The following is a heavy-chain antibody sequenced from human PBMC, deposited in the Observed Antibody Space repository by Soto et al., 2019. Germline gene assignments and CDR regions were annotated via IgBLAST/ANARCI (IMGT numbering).Heavy chain of an antibody. V-gene: IGHV4-30-4*01. J-gene: IGHJ4*02. CDR2: IYYSGSV. D-gene: IGHD2-8*01. Sequence: QVQLQESGPGLLKPSQTLSLTCSVSGGSISNRDNYWSWIRQPPGKGLEWIGYIYYSGSVYYNPSLKSRATISVDTARTHFSLGLASVTAADTAIYYCARVSAYCSIAGRYRGALSFWGQGARVTVSS. CDR3: ARVSAYCSIAGRYRGALSF. CDR1: GGSISNRDNY.